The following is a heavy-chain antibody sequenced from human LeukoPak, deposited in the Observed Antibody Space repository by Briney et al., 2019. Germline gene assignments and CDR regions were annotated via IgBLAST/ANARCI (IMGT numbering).Heavy chain of an antibody. CDR2: IYYSGST. CDR3: ARHSSGWYSDY. CDR1: GGSISSYY. V-gene: IGHV4-59*08. Sequence: SETLSLTCTVSGGSISSYYWSWIRQPPGKGLEWSGYIYYSGSTNYNPSLKSRVTISVDTSKNQFSLKLSSVTAADTAVYYCARHSSGWYSDYWGQGTLVTVSS. J-gene: IGHJ4*02. D-gene: IGHD6-19*01.